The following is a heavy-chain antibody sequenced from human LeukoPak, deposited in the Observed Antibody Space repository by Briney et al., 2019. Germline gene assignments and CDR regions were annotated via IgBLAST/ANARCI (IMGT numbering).Heavy chain of an antibody. CDR2: ISSSSSYI. CDR1: GFTFSSYS. V-gene: IGHV3-21*04. Sequence: PGGSLRLSCAASGFTFSSYSMNWVRQAPGKGLEWVSSISSSSSYIYYADSVKGRFTISRDNAKNSLYLQMNSLRAEDTAVYYCAKDRTRSSSSWYFDYWGQGTLVTVSS. J-gene: IGHJ4*02. D-gene: IGHD6-13*01. CDR3: AKDRTRSSSSWYFDY.